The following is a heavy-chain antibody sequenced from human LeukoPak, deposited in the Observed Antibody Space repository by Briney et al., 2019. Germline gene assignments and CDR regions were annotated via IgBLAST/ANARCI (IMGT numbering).Heavy chain of an antibody. CDR1: GGSISSSSYY. J-gene: IGHJ4*02. Sequence: SQTLSLTCTVSGGSISSSSYYWGWIRQPPGKGLEWIGSIYYSGSTYYNPSLKSRVTISVDTSKNQFSLKLSSVTAADTAVYYCVKQKGYFNYWGQGTLVTVSS. D-gene: IGHD6-13*01. CDR2: IYYSGST. V-gene: IGHV4-39*01. CDR3: VKQKGYFNY.